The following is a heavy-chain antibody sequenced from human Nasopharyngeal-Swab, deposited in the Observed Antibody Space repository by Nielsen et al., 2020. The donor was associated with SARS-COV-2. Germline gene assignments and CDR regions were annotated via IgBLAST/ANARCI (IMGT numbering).Heavy chain of an antibody. CDR2: IYYSGST. V-gene: IGHV4-39*01. Sequence: SETLSLTCNVSGGSISSSSYFWGWIRQPPGKGLEWIGNIYYSGSTYYNPSLKSRVAMSIDTSKNQFSLKLSSVTAADTAVYYCAGASSSMGGGLDYWGQGTLVAVSS. CDR1: GGSISSSSYF. CDR3: AGASSSMGGGLDY. J-gene: IGHJ4*02. D-gene: IGHD3-16*01.